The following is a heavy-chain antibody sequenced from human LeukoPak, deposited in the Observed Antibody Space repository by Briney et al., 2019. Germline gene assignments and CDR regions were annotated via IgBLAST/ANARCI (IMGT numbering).Heavy chain of an antibody. V-gene: IGHV3-23*01. J-gene: IGHJ4*02. CDR1: GFTFSSYA. CDR2: ISGSGGST. D-gene: IGHD2-15*01. Sequence: GGSLRLSCAASGFTFSSYAMSWVRQAPGKGLEWVSAISGSGGSTYYADSVKGRFTISRDNSKNTLYLQMNSLRAEDTAVYYCARQYCSGGSCYSPPFDYWGQGTLVIVSS. CDR3: ARQYCSGGSCYSPPFDY.